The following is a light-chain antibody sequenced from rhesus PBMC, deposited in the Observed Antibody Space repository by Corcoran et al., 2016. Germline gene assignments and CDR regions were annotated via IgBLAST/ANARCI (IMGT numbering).Light chain of an antibody. J-gene: IGKJ3*01. CDR3: QHHDNSPFT. CDR2: SAS. CDR1: HDINNW. V-gene: IGKV1-69*01. Sequence: DIQMTQSPSSLSASVGDRVTITCRASHDINNWLAWYQQKPGKAPKLLIYSASNLEAGVPSRFSGSGSGTDFSLTIRSLQPEDVATYYCQHHDNSPFTFGPGTKLDIK.